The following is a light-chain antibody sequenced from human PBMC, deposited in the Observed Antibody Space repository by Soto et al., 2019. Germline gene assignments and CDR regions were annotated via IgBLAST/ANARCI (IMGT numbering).Light chain of an antibody. CDR3: SSYTISGTWV. CDR2: EVS. Sequence: QSALTQPASVSGSLGQSITISCSGTSSDVGTYNYVSWYQQYPGKAPKFMLYEVSNRRSGVSNRFSGSKSGNTASLTISGLQAEDEADYYCSSYTISGTWVFGGGTKLTVL. CDR1: SSDVGTYNY. J-gene: IGLJ3*02. V-gene: IGLV2-14*01.